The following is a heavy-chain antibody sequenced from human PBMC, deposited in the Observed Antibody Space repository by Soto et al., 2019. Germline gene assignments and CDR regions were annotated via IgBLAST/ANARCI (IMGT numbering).Heavy chain of an antibody. CDR2: ISSSGSTI. Sequence: GGSLRLSCAASEFTFSSYEMNWVRQAPGKGLEWVSYISSSGSTIYYADSVKGRFTISRDNAKNSLYLQMNSLRAEDTAVYYCARITSQRPYWGQGTLVTVSS. CDR1: EFTFSSYE. D-gene: IGHD3-16*01. J-gene: IGHJ4*02. CDR3: ARITSQRPY. V-gene: IGHV3-48*03.